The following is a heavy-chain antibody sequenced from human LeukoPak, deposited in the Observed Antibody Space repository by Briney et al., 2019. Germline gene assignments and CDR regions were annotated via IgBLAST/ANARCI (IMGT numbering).Heavy chain of an antibody. J-gene: IGHJ4*02. CDR2: IRNKTASYTA. V-gene: IGHV3-72*01. CDR1: GFMFNEHY. CDR3: ARDSSGSPDDS. D-gene: IGHD3-22*01. Sequence: GGSLRLSCTASGFMFNEHYMDWVRQAPGKGLEWVGLIRNKTASYTAMYAASVKGRFTISRDDSKNSVYLQMNSLKTEDTAVYFCARDSSGSPDDSWGQGTLVTVSS.